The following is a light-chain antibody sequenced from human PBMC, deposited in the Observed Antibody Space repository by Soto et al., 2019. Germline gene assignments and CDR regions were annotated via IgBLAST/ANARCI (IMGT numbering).Light chain of an antibody. J-gene: IGLJ3*02. CDR1: SSDITTYNY. V-gene: IGLV2-14*01. CDR3: SSYPSTRWV. Sequence: QSALTQPASVSGSPGQSITISCTAISSDITTYNYVSWNQHHPGKAPKLIIYEVINRPSGVSNRFSGSKSGNTASLTISGLQAEDEADYYCSSYPSTRWVFGGGTKLTVL. CDR2: EVI.